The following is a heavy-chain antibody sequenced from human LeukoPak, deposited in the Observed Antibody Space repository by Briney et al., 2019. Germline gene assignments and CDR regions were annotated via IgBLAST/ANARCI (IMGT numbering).Heavy chain of an antibody. CDR3: ARDRVIVGPSDGFDI. J-gene: IGHJ3*02. V-gene: IGHV1-2*02. CDR2: ISPNSGGT. Sequence: GASVKVSCXASGYTFTGYYVNWVRQAPGQGLEWMGWISPNSGGTNYAQKFQGRVTMSRDTSISTAYMELSRLRSDDTALYYCARDRVIVGPSDGFDIWGQGTMVTVSS. CDR1: GYTFTGYY. D-gene: IGHD3-22*01.